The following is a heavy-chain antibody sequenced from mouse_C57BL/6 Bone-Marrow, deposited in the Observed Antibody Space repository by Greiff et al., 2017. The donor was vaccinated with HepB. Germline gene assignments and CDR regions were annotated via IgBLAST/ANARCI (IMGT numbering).Heavy chain of an antibody. D-gene: IGHD2-1*01. Sequence: EVKLVESGPGLAKPSQTLSLTCSVTGYSITSDYWNWIRKFPGNKLEYMGYISYSGSTYYNPSLKRRISITRDTSKNQYYLQLNSVTTEDTATYYCARYKDLLSNAMDYWGQGTSVTVSS. CDR1: GYSITSDY. CDR2: ISYSGST. V-gene: IGHV3-8*01. CDR3: ARYKDLLSNAMDY. J-gene: IGHJ4*01.